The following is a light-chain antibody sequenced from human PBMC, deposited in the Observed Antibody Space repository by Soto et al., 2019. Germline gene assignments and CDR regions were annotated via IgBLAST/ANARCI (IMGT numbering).Light chain of an antibody. CDR3: NSYTSSSTYV. Sequence: QSALTQPASVSGSPGQSITIPCTGTSSDVGGYNYVSWFQQHPGKAPKLMIYDVRNRPSGISNRFSGSKSGNTASLTISGLQAEDEADYYCNSYTSSSTYVFGTGTKVTVL. J-gene: IGLJ1*01. V-gene: IGLV2-14*01. CDR1: SSDVGGYNY. CDR2: DVR.